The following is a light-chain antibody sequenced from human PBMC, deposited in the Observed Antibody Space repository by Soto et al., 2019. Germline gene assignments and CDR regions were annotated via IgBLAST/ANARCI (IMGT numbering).Light chain of an antibody. J-gene: IGKJ1*01. V-gene: IGKV1-5*01. CDR1: QSITTW. CDR3: QHYTMYSPWT. Sequence: DIQMTQSPSTVSAYVGDSVTITCRASQSITTWLAWYQQRPGKAPKLLIYDVSSLQSGVPSRFSGSGSGPEFTLTISSLQPDDFATYYCQHYTMYSPWTFGQGTKVDIK. CDR2: DVS.